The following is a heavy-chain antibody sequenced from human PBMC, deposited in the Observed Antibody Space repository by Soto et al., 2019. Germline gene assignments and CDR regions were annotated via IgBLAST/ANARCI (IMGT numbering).Heavy chain of an antibody. D-gene: IGHD6-13*01. CDR2: IYTSGST. J-gene: IGHJ6*02. V-gene: IGHV4-4*07. Sequence: SETLSLTXTVSGGSISSYYWSWIRQPAGKGLEWIGRIYTSGSTNYNPSLKSRVTMSVDTSKNQFSLKLSSVTAADTAVYYCASCFKLSAAGISHYYGMDVWGQGTTVTVSS. CDR3: ASCFKLSAAGISHYYGMDV. CDR1: GGSISSYY.